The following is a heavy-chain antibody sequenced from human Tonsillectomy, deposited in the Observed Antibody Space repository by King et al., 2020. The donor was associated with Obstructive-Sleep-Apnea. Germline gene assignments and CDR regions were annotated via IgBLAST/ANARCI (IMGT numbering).Heavy chain of an antibody. D-gene: IGHD2-15*01. CDR1: GFTFSSYA. J-gene: IGHJ4*02. CDR2: ISYDGSNK. Sequence: VQLVESGGGVVQPGRSLRLSCAASGFTFSSYAMHWVRQAPGKGLEWVAVISYDGSNKYYADSVKGRFTISRDNSKNTLYLQMNSLRAEDTAVYYCARDLVVAAQRLDYWGQGTLVTVSS. CDR3: ARDLVVAAQRLDY. V-gene: IGHV3-30*04.